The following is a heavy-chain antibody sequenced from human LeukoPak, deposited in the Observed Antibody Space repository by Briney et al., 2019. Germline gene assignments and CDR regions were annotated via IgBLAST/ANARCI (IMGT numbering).Heavy chain of an antibody. J-gene: IGHJ4*02. CDR3: ARDAASSGWPTVLPAY. V-gene: IGHV4-59*12. Sequence: SETLSLTCSVSGGSISNYYWIWIRQPPGKGLEWIGYIFYSGSTNYNPSLKSRVTISVDTSKNQFSLKLSSVTAADTAVYYCARDAASSGWPTVLPAYWGQGTLVTVSS. D-gene: IGHD6-19*01. CDR1: GGSISNYY. CDR2: IFYSGST.